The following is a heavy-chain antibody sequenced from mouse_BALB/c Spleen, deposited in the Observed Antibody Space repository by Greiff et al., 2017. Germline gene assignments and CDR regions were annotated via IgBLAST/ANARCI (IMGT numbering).Heavy chain of an antibody. J-gene: IGHJ4*01. D-gene: IGHD2-1*01. CDR3: ARCYGNYDYAMDY. Sequence: GQLQQSGAELSRPGASVKLSCKASGYTFTSYWMQWVKQRPGQGLEWIGAIYPGDGDTRYTQKFKGKATLTADKSSSTAYMQLSSLASEDSAVYYCARCYGNYDYAMDYWGQGTSVTVSS. CDR2: IYPGDGDT. V-gene: IGHV1-87*01. CDR1: GYTFTSYW.